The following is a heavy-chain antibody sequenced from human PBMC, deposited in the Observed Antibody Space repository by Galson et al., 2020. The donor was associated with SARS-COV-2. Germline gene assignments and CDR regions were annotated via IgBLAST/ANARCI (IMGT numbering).Heavy chain of an antibody. Sequence: GESLKISCKGSGYSFTSYWIGWVRQMPGKGLEWMGIIYPGDSDTRYSPSFQGQVTISADKSISTAYLQWSSLKASDTAMYYCARLATKEYSSGWYLSWAFDIWGQGTMVTVSS. CDR2: IYPGDSDT. CDR3: ARLATKEYSSGWYLSWAFDI. CDR1: GYSFTSYW. V-gene: IGHV5-51*01. J-gene: IGHJ3*02. D-gene: IGHD6-19*01.